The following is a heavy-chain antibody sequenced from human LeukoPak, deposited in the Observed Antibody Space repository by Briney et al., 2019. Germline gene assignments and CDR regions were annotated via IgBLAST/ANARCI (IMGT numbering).Heavy chain of an antibody. V-gene: IGHV4-61*02. CDR3: ARGPGSYSEEAFDM. Sequence: PSETLSLTCTVSGGSISSGSYYWSWIRQPAGKGLEWIGRIFASGGTNYNPSLKSRVTISVDTSKSQFSLKLSSVTAADTAAYYCARGPGSYSEEAFDMWGQGTMVTVSS. D-gene: IGHD3-10*01. J-gene: IGHJ3*02. CDR2: IFASGGT. CDR1: GGSISSGSYY.